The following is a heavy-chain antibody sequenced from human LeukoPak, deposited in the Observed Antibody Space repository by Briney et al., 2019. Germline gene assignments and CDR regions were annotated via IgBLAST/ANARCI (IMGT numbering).Heavy chain of an antibody. CDR2: ISWNSGSI. J-gene: IGHJ4*02. D-gene: IGHD2-2*01. V-gene: IGHV3-9*01. CDR1: GFTFDDYA. Sequence: PGRSLRLSCAASGFTFDDYAMHWVRQAPGKGLEWVSGISWNSGSIGYADSVKGRFTISRDNAENSLYLQMNSLRAEDTALYYCAKGGYCSSTSCYFDYWGQGTLVTVSS. CDR3: AKGGYCSSTSCYFDY.